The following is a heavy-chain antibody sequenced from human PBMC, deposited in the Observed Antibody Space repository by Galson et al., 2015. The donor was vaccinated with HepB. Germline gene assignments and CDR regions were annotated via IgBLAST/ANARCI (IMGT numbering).Heavy chain of an antibody. V-gene: IGHV4-39*01. D-gene: IGHD2-2*01. CDR1: GGSISSSSYS. Sequence: ETLSLTCTVSGGSISSSSYSWGWIRQPPGKGLEWIGSIYYSGSTYYNPSLKSRVTMSVDTSKDQFSLKLSSVTAADMAVYYCARHLRGYCSSPSCHSDYWGQGTLVTVSS. CDR3: ARHLRGYCSSPSCHSDY. J-gene: IGHJ4*02. CDR2: IYYSGST.